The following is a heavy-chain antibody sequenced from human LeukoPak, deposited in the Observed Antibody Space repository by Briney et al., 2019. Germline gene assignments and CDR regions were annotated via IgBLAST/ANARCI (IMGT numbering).Heavy chain of an antibody. CDR1: GFTFSSYG. D-gene: IGHD3-10*01. CDR3: AKDFSPLWFGELLFIPYEFDP. Sequence: PGGSLRLSCAASGFTFSSYGMHWVRQAPGKGLEWVAFIRYDGSNKYYADSVKGRFTISRDNSKNTLYLQMNSLRAEDTAVYYCAKDFSPLWFGELLFIPYEFDPWGQGTLVTVSS. CDR2: IRYDGSNK. V-gene: IGHV3-30*02. J-gene: IGHJ5*02.